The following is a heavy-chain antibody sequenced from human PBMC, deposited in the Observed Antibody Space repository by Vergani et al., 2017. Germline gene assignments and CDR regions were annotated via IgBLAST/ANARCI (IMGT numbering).Heavy chain of an antibody. CDR1: GFTFDDYA. D-gene: IGHD2-21*02. CDR3: ATLTEGYYYMDV. V-gene: IGHV3-21*01. CDR2: ISSSSSYI. Sequence: EVQLVESGGGLVQPGRSLRLSCAASGFTFDDYAMHWVRQAPGKGLEWVSSISSSSSYIYYADSVKGRFTISRDNAKNSLYLQMNSLRAEDTAVYYCATLTEGYYYMDVWGKGTTVTVSS. J-gene: IGHJ6*03.